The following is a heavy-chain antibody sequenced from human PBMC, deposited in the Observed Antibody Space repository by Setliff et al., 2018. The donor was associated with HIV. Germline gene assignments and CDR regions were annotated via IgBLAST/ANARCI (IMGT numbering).Heavy chain of an antibody. CDR1: GYSISSSYW. CDR2: IYKGGST. D-gene: IGHD3-10*01. Sequence: SETLSLTCVVSGYSISSSYWWGWIRQPPGKGLEWIGWIGYIYKGGSTYYNPSLKSRVTMSEDASKNQYSLKLRSVTAVDTAVYYCARSALWFGEADWYFDLWGRGTLVTVAS. CDR3: ARSALWFGEADWYFDL. V-gene: IGHV4-28*01. J-gene: IGHJ2*01.